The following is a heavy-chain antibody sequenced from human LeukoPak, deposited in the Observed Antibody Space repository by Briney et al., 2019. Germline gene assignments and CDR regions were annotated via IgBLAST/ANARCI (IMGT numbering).Heavy chain of an antibody. CDR1: GYTFTSYY. V-gene: IGHV1-46*01. CDR3: ARSAGWALGFDY. J-gene: IGHJ4*02. D-gene: IGHD7-27*01. Sequence: ASVKVSCKASGYTFTSYYMHWVRQAPGQGLEWMGIINPSGGSTSYAQKFQGRATMTRDTAISTAYMELRRLTSDDTAVYYCARSAGWALGFDYWGQGTLVTVSS. CDR2: INPSGGST.